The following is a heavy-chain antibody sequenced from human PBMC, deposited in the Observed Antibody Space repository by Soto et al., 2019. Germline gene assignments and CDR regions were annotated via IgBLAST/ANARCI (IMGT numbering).Heavy chain of an antibody. V-gene: IGHV1-69*04. D-gene: IGHD3-22*01. CDR1: GGTFSSYT. J-gene: IGHJ4*02. CDR2: IIPILGIA. CDR3: ARDEDYYDSSGYYYSYYFDY. Sequence: SVKVSCKASGGTFSSYTISWVRQAPGQGLEWMGRIIPILGIANYAQKFQGRVTITADKSTSTAYMELSSLRSEDTAVYYCARDEDYYDSSGYYYSYYFDYWGQGTLVTVSS.